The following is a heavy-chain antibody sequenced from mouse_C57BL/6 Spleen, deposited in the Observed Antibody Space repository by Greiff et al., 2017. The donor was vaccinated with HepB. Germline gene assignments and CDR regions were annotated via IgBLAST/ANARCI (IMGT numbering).Heavy chain of an antibody. CDR3: ARRGEDDGYDYAMDY. V-gene: IGHV1-22*01. CDR2: INPNNGGT. D-gene: IGHD2-3*01. J-gene: IGHJ4*01. Sequence: EVQLQQSGPELVKPGASVKMSCKASGYTFTDYNMHWVKQSHGKSLEWIGYINPNNGGTSYNQKSKGKATLTVNKSSSTAYMELRSLTSEDSAVYYCARRGEDDGYDYAMDYWGQGTSVTVSS. CDR1: GYTFTDYN.